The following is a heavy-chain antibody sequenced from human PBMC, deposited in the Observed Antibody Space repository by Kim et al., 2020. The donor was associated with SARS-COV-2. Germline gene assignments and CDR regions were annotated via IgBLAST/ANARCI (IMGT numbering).Heavy chain of an antibody. J-gene: IGHJ3*02. V-gene: IGHV1-69*13. CDR2: IIPIFGTA. CDR1: GGTFSSYA. Sequence: SVKVSCKASGGTFSSYAISWVRQAPGQGLEWMGGIIPIFGTANYAQKFQGRVTITADESTSTAYMELSSLRSEDTAVYYCARDGPPAVAGTWAFDIWGQGTMVTVSS. D-gene: IGHD6-19*01. CDR3: ARDGPPAVAGTWAFDI.